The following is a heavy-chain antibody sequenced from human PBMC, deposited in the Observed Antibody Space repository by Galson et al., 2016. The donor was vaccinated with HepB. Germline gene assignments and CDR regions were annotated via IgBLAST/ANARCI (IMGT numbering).Heavy chain of an antibody. CDR3: ARDRRVVSSAYGDNVRYDYSGIDV. D-gene: IGHD4-17*01. V-gene: IGHV3-23*01. Sequence: SLRLSCAASGFSISIYSMNWVRQAPGKGLEWVSAIRGSGTGTSYTDSVKGRFTISRDNSKNTLFLQVNSLRAEDAAVYYCARDRRVVSSAYGDNVRYDYSGIDVWGQGTSVTVSS. J-gene: IGHJ6*02. CDR2: IRGSGTGT. CDR1: GFSISIYS.